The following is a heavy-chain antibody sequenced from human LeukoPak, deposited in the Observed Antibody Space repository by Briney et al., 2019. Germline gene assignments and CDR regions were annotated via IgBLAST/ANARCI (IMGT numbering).Heavy chain of an antibody. CDR3: ARGWGPFTFDI. D-gene: IGHD3-16*01. CDR2: IYSGGST. J-gene: IGHJ3*02. CDR1: GFTVSTNY. V-gene: IGHV3-53*01. Sequence: GGSLRLSCAASGFTVSTNYMTWVRQAPGRGLEWVSVIYSGGSTYYADSVKGRFTISRDNSKNTLYLQVNSLRAEDTAVYYCARGWGPFTFDIWGQGTMVTVSS.